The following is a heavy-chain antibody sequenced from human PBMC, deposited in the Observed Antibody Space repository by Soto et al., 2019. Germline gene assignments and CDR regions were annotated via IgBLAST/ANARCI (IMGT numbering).Heavy chain of an antibody. CDR1: GYTFTSYG. Sequence: ASVKVSCKASGYTFTSYGISWVRQAPGQGLEWMGWISAYNGNTNYAQKLQGRVTMTTDTSTSTAYMELRSLRSDDTAVYYCASDKAYDSSGYYFAYFQDWGQGTLVTVSS. CDR2: ISAYNGNT. CDR3: ASDKAYDSSGYYFAYFQD. V-gene: IGHV1-18*01. D-gene: IGHD3-22*01. J-gene: IGHJ1*01.